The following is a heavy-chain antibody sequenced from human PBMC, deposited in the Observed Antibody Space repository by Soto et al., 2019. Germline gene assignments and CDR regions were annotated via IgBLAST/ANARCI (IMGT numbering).Heavy chain of an antibody. J-gene: IGHJ4*02. Sequence: EVQLVESGGGLVQPEGSLRLSCAASGFTFSDHYMDWVRQAPGKGLEWVGRIKNKANSYTTEYAATVKGRFIISRDDSKNSVFLQMNRLKTDDTAVYYCTRVRLGSGRSSDYWGQGILVTVSS. D-gene: IGHD6-25*01. CDR3: TRVRLGSGRSSDY. CDR2: IKNKANSYTT. CDR1: GFTFSDHY. V-gene: IGHV3-72*01.